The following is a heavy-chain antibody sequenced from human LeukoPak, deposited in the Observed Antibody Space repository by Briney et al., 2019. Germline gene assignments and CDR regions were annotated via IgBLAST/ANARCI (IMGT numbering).Heavy chain of an antibody. D-gene: IGHD1-26*01. Sequence: GESLKISCKGSGYSFTSYWIGWVRQMPGKGLEWVSAISGSGGSTYYADSVRGRFTISRDNSKNTLHLQLNSLRAEDTAVYYCAIRVGASWDLWPYYFDYWGQGTLVTVSS. V-gene: IGHV3-23*01. J-gene: IGHJ4*02. CDR2: ISGSGGST. CDR1: GYSFTSYW. CDR3: AIRVGASWDLWPYYFDY.